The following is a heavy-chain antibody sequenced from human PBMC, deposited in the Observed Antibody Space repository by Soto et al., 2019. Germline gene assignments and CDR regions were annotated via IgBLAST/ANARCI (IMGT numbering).Heavy chain of an antibody. D-gene: IGHD2-2*01. V-gene: IGHV1-2*04. Sequence: ASVKVSCKASGYTFTGYYMHWVRQAPGQGLEWMGWINPNSGGTNYAQKFQGWVTMTRDTSISTAYMELSRLRSDDTAVYYCARVTGSCSSTSCSYYYYYYGMDVWGQGATVTVSS. CDR1: GYTFTGYY. CDR2: INPNSGGT. CDR3: ARVTGSCSSTSCSYYYYYYGMDV. J-gene: IGHJ6*02.